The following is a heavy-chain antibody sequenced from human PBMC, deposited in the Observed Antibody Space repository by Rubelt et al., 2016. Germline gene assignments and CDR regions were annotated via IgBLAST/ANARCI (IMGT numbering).Heavy chain of an antibody. V-gene: IGHV4-30-2*01. CDR1: GGSISSGGYS. J-gene: IGHJ3*02. CDR2: IYHSGST. Sequence: QVQLQQWGAGLLKPSETLSLTCAVSGGSISSGGYSWSWIRQPPGKGLEWIGYIYHSGSTYYNPSLKSRVTISVDRSKNQFSLKLSSVTAADTAVYYCARVGEEVSAFDIWGQGTMVTVSS. CDR3: ARVGEEVSAFDI.